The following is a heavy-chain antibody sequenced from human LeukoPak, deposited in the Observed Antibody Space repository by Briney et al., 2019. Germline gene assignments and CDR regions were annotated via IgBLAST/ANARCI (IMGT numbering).Heavy chain of an antibody. D-gene: IGHD3/OR15-3a*01. V-gene: IGHV4-39*01. CDR1: GGSISSSNSY. CDR3: ARQTGSGLFILP. Sequence: SQTLSLTCTVSGGSISSSNSYWGWIRQPPGKGLEWIGSIYYSGNTYYNASLKSQVSISIDTSKNQFSLRLTSVTAADTAVYYCARQTGSGLFILPGGQGTLVTVSS. J-gene: IGHJ4*02. CDR2: IYYSGNT.